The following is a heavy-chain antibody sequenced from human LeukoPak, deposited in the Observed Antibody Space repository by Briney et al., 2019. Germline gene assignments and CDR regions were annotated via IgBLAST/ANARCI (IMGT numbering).Heavy chain of an antibody. D-gene: IGHD6-6*01. CDR3: AREGGYSSSSVAYFDC. Sequence: PSETLSLTCTVSGGSISSSSYYWGWIRQPPGKGLEWIGSIYYSGSTYYNPSLKSRVTISVDTSKNQFSLKLSSVTAADTAVYYCAREGGYSSSSVAYFDCWGQGTLVTVSS. CDR1: GGSISSSSYY. CDR2: IYYSGST. J-gene: IGHJ4*02. V-gene: IGHV4-39*02.